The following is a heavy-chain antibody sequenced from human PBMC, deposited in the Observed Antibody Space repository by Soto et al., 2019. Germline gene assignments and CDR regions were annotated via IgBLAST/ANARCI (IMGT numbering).Heavy chain of an antibody. CDR1: GFSLSTNGVG. Sequence: SGPTLVQPTQTLTLTCTFSGFSLSTNGVGVGWIRQPPGKALEWLALIYWDDDKRYSPSLKSRLTITKDTSKKQVVLTLTNVDPVDTATYYCARRFLYTDYADFWGQGTLVTVSS. D-gene: IGHD4-4*01. J-gene: IGHJ4*02. CDR2: IYWDDDK. CDR3: ARRFLYTDYADF. V-gene: IGHV2-5*02.